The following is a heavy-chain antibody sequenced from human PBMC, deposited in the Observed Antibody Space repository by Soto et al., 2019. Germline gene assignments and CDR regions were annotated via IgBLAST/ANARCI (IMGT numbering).Heavy chain of an antibody. CDR3: ARALSHAFAYYGMDV. J-gene: IGHJ6*02. V-gene: IGHV3-30*03. D-gene: IGHD2-2*01. Sequence: QVQLVESGGGVVQSGRSLRLSCAASGFTFSSYGMHWVRQAPGKGLEWVAVISYDGSDKYYVDSVKVRFTISRDNSKNPLYLQMSSLRAEDTAVYYCARALSHAFAYYGMDVWGQGTTVTVSS. CDR1: GFTFSSYG. CDR2: ISYDGSDK.